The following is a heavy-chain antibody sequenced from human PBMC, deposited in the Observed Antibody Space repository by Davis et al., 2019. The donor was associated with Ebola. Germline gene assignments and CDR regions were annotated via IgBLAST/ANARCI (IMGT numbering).Heavy chain of an antibody. D-gene: IGHD2-8*01. CDR1: GYTFTSYA. V-gene: IGHV7-4-1*02. CDR3: ARGSCTNGVCYIVFGY. J-gene: IGHJ4*02. Sequence: ASVKVSCKASGYTFTSYAMNWVRQAPGQGLEWMGWINTNTGNPTYAQGFTGRFVFSLDTSVSTAYLQISSLKAEDTAVYYCARGSCTNGVCYIVFGYWGQGTLVTVSS. CDR2: INTNTGNP.